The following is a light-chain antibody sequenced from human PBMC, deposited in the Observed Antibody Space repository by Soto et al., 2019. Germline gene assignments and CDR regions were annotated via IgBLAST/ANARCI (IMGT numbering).Light chain of an antibody. CDR3: TSYTRSDTWV. J-gene: IGLJ3*02. CDR2: EVS. CDR1: NSDIGGYEY. Sequence: QSALTQPASVSGSPGQSITISCTGTNSDIGGYEYVSWYQQHPGKVPKLIIYEVSNRPSGISNCFSASKSGNTASLTISGLQDEDEADYYCTSYTRSDTWVFGGGTKVTVL. V-gene: IGLV2-14*01.